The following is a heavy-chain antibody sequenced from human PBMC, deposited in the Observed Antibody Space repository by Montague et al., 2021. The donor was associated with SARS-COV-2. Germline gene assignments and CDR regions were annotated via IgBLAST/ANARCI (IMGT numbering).Heavy chain of an antibody. CDR3: ALFNAVECGGY. J-gene: IGHJ4*02. Sequence: SLRLSCAASGFTLSSYWMSWVRQAPGKGLEWVAGFNKNGGHKDYLDSVKGRFTISRDNAKNSLYFQMNSLRVEDTAVYYCALFNAVECGGYWGQGTLVTVSS. CDR1: GFTLSSYW. D-gene: IGHD2-21*01. V-gene: IGHV3-7*01. CDR2: FNKNGGHK.